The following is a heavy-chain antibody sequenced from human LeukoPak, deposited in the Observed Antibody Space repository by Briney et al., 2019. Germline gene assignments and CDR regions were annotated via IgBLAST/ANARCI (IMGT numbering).Heavy chain of an antibody. CDR1: GDSISSGSFY. Sequence: SQTLSLTCSVSGDSISSGSFYWSWIRQPAGRGLEWIGRIYPSGSTNYNPSLKSRVTISLDTSKNQFSLKLSSVTAADTAVYYCARDVLAAPGTFDYWGQGALVTVSS. J-gene: IGHJ4*02. CDR3: ARDVLAAPGTFDY. D-gene: IGHD6-13*01. V-gene: IGHV4-61*02. CDR2: IYPSGST.